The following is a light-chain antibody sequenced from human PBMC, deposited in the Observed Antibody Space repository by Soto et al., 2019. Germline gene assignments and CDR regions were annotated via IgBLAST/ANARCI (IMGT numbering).Light chain of an antibody. CDR1: QSISSW. CDR2: KAS. V-gene: IGKV1-5*03. CDR3: QQCSSFPWT. J-gene: IGKJ1*01. Sequence: DIQMTQSPSTLSASVGDRVTITCRASQSISSWLAWYQQKPGKAPKLLSYKASSLRSGPPSMFSDSRYGTEFALTISRLQADDCAVYYGQQCSSFPWTFGQGTKVGIK.